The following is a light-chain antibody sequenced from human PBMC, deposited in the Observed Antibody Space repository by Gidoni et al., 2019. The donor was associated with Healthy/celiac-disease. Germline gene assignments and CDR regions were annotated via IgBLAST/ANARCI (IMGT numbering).Light chain of an antibody. J-gene: IGKJ1*01. CDR1: QSVSSSY. CDR2: GAS. CDR3: QQYGSPPAWT. Sequence: EIVLTQSPGTLSLSPGERATLSCRASQSVSSSYLAWYQQKPGQAPRLLIYGASSRATGIPDRFSGSGSGTDFTLTISRLEPEDFAVYYCQQYGSPPAWTFXXXSKVEIK. V-gene: IGKV3-20*01.